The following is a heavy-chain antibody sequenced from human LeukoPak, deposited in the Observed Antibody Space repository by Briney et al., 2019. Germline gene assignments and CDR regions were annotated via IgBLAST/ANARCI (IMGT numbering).Heavy chain of an antibody. D-gene: IGHD3-22*01. CDR2: ISAYNGNT. CDR3: ASPPKYYYDSSGYYFDY. CDR1: GYTFTSYG. Sequence: ASVKVSCKASGYTFTSYGISWVRQAPGQGLEWMGWISAYNGNTNYAQKLQGRVTMTTDTSTSTAYMELSSLRSEDTAVYYCASPPKYYYDSSGYYFDYWGQGTLVTVSS. V-gene: IGHV1-18*01. J-gene: IGHJ4*02.